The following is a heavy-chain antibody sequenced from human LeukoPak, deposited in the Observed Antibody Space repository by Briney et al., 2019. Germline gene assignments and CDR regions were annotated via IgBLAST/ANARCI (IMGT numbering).Heavy chain of an antibody. Sequence: PGGSLRLSCAASGFTFSSYWMHWVRQAPGKGLEWVSAISGSGGSTYYADSVKGRFTISRDNSKNTLYLQMNSLRAEDTAVYYCAKDLAPSGSYYDLYYFDYWGQGTLVTVSS. J-gene: IGHJ4*02. CDR3: AKDLAPSGSYYDLYYFDY. CDR2: ISGSGGST. D-gene: IGHD3-10*01. V-gene: IGHV3-23*01. CDR1: GFTFSSYW.